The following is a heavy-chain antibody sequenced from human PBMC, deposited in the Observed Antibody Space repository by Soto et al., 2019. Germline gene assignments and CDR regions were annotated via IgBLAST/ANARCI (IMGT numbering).Heavy chain of an antibody. CDR3: SAEVVARWLV. D-gene: IGHD5-12*01. J-gene: IGHJ4*02. V-gene: IGHV1-58*01. CDR2: IVVGSGNA. Sequence: KRYCKSAGLSFSIYPVRRLRQASEQRLEWIGRIVVGSGNADYAQKFQERVTFTRDMSKGSVYMEMSSLRFEDTAIYYCSAEVVARWLVWGQRTLVTVSS. CDR1: GLSFSIYP.